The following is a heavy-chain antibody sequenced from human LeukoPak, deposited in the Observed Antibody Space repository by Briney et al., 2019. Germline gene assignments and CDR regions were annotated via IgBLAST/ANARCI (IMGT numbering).Heavy chain of an antibody. D-gene: IGHD3-3*01. Sequence: PSKTLSLTCTVSGGSISSYYWSWIRQPPGKGLEWIGYIYYSGSTNYNPSLKSRVTISIDASKNQFSLKLSSVTATDTAVYFCARDTDFDFWSDYTYFDCWGQGILVTVSS. CDR1: GGSISSYY. V-gene: IGHV4-59*12. CDR3: ARDTDFDFWSDYTYFDC. J-gene: IGHJ4*02. CDR2: IYYSGST.